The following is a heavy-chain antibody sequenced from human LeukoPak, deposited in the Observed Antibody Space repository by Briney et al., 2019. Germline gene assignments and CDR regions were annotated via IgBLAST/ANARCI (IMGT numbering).Heavy chain of an antibody. Sequence: GGSLRLSCAASGFTFDDYAMHWVRQAPGKGLEWVSLISWDGGSAYYADSVKGRFTISRDNSKNSLYLQMNSLRAEDTALYYCAKARVRGVIWNYFDYWGQGTLVTVSS. V-gene: IGHV3-43D*03. CDR1: GFTFDDYA. J-gene: IGHJ4*02. D-gene: IGHD3-10*01. CDR3: AKARVRGVIWNYFDY. CDR2: ISWDGGSA.